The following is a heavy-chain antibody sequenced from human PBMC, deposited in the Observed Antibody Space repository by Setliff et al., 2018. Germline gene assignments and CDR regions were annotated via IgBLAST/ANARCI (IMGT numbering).Heavy chain of an antibody. J-gene: IGHJ5*01. CDR1: GYRFTSQW. CDR3: ARRGYGGYIYGSFDS. Sequence: GESLKLSCKASGYRFTSQWIAWVRQTPGRGLEWMGIIYPADSDTTYSPSFQGQVTISVDKSLSTAYLQWSSLKASDSGKYYCARRGYGGYIYGSFDSWGQGTLVTVSS. CDR2: IYPADSDT. V-gene: IGHV5-51*01. D-gene: IGHD5-18*01.